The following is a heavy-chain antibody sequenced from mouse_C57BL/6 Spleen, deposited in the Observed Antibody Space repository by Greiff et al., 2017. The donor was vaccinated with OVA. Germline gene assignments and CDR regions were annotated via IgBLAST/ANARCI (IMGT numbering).Heavy chain of an antibody. J-gene: IGHJ4*01. D-gene: IGHD4-1*01. CDR1: GFTFSDYY. V-gene: IGHV5-16*01. Sequence: EVKLVESEGGLVQPGSSMKLSCTASGFTFSDYYMAWVRQVPEKGLEWVANINYDGSSTYYLDSLKSRFIISRDNAKNILYLQMSSLKSEDTATYYCARDKRRDSNWDDGMDYWGQGTSVTVSS. CDR3: ARDKRRDSNWDDGMDY. CDR2: INYDGSST.